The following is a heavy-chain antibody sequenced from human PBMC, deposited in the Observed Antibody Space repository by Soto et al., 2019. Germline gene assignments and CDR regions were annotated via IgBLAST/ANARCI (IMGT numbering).Heavy chain of an antibody. Sequence: PSETLSLTCTVSGGSIGSGGYYWSWIRQHPGKGLEWIGYIYYSGSTYYNPSLKSRVTISVDTSKNQFSLKLSSVTAADTAVYYCARRPYGDYPIIFDYWGQGTLVTVSS. J-gene: IGHJ4*02. V-gene: IGHV4-31*03. D-gene: IGHD4-17*01. CDR3: ARRPYGDYPIIFDY. CDR1: GGSIGSGGYY. CDR2: IYYSGST.